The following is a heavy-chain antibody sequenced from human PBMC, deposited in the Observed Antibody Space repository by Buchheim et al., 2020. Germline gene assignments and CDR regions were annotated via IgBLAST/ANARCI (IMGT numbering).Heavy chain of an antibody. Sequence: QVQLVESGGGVVQPGRSLRLSCAASGFTFSSYGMHWVRQAPGKGLEWVAVISYDGSNKYYADYVKGRFTISRDNSKNTLYLQMNSLRAEDTAVYYCAKNYDSSGFFDYWGQGTL. D-gene: IGHD3-22*01. CDR1: GFTFSSYG. CDR2: ISYDGSNK. V-gene: IGHV3-30*18. J-gene: IGHJ4*02. CDR3: AKNYDSSGFFDY.